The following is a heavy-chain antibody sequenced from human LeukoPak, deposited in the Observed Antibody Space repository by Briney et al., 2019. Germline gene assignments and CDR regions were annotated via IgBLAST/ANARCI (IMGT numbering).Heavy chain of an antibody. J-gene: IGHJ6*03. CDR1: GFTFSSYA. V-gene: IGHV3-23*01. CDR2: ISGSGGST. Sequence: GGSLRLSCAAYGFTFSSYAMSWVRQAPGKGLEWVSAISGSGGSTYYADSVKGRFTISRDNSKNTLYLQMNSLRAEDTAVYYCAKDGVASYYYYYYMDVWGKGTTVTVSS. CDR3: AKDGVASYYYYYYMDV. D-gene: IGHD3-3*01.